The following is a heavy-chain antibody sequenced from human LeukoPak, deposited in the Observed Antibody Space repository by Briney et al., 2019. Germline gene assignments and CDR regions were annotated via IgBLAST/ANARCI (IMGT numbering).Heavy chain of an antibody. CDR2: IRSKTSSFAT. CDR3: ARHKDPDYGDRKLFDY. Sequence: GGSLKLSCAASGFTLSDSAMHWVRQASGKGLEWVGRIRSKTSSFATEYAASVKGRFTISRDDSKNTVYLQLNSLKTEDTATYFCARHKDPDYGDRKLFDYWGLGTLVTVSS. D-gene: IGHD4/OR15-4a*01. V-gene: IGHV3-73*01. J-gene: IGHJ4*02. CDR1: GFTLSDSA.